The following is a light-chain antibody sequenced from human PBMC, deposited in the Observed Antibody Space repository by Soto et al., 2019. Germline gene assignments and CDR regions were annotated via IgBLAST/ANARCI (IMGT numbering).Light chain of an antibody. V-gene: IGKV1-39*01. CDR2: AAS. J-gene: IGKJ4*01. Sequence: DIQMTQSPSSLSASVGDRVTITCRASQSISSYLNWYQQKPGKAPKLLIYAASSLQSGVPSRFSGSGSGTDFTLTISSLQPEDFTTYYCQQSYSTPFPFGGGSKV. CDR3: QQSYSTPFP. CDR1: QSISSY.